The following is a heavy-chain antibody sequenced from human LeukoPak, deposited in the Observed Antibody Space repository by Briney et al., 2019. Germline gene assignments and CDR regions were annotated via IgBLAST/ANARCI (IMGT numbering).Heavy chain of an antibody. D-gene: IGHD3-3*01. CDR3: ARAKVVDYDFWSGYYPRYYYYMDV. CDR1: GFTFSSYW. CDR2: IKQDGSEK. V-gene: IGHV3-7*01. J-gene: IGHJ6*03. Sequence: GGSLRLSCAASGFTFSSYWMSWVRQAPGKGLEWVANIKQDGSEKYYVDSVKGRFTISRDNAKNSLYLQMNSLRAEDTAVYYCARAKVVDYDFWSGYYPRYYYYMDVWGKGTTVTVSS.